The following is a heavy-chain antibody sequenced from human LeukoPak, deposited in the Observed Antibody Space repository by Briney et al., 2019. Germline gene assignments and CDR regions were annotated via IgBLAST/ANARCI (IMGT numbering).Heavy chain of an antibody. CDR2: ISSSSYI. J-gene: IGHJ3*02. D-gene: IGHD6-13*01. Sequence: GGSLSLSCAASGFPFSSYSMNWVRQAPGKGLEWVSSISSSSYIYYADSVKGRFTISRDHAKNSLYLQMNSLRAEDTAVYYCARDLYSTHAFDIWGQGTMVTVSS. CDR1: GFPFSSYS. CDR3: ARDLYSTHAFDI. V-gene: IGHV3-21*01.